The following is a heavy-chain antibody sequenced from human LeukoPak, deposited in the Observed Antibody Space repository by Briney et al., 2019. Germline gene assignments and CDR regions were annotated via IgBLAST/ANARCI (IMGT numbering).Heavy chain of an antibody. CDR3: ASGRGDYYYYYMDV. J-gene: IGHJ6*03. D-gene: IGHD3-10*01. CDR1: GYTFTSYG. V-gene: IGHV1-18*01. CDR2: ISAYNGNT. Sequence: GASVKVSCKASGYTFTSYGISWVRQAPGQGLEWMGWISAYNGNTNYAQKLQGRVTMTTDTSTSTAYMELRSLRSDDTAVYYCASGRGDYYYYYMDVWGKGTTVTVSS.